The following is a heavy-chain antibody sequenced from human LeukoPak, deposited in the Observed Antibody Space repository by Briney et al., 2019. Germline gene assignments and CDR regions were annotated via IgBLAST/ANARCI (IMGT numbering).Heavy chain of an antibody. J-gene: IGHJ4*02. Sequence: PGGSLRLSCAASGFIVSGNYMTWVRQAPGKGLEWVSSISSSSSYIYYADSVKGRFTISRDNSKNTLYLQMNSLRAEDTAVYYCARVPRYSSSWYMGEFDYWGQGTLVTVSS. CDR3: ARVPRYSSSWYMGEFDY. V-gene: IGHV3-21*04. CDR2: ISSSSSYI. D-gene: IGHD6-13*01. CDR1: GFIVSGNY.